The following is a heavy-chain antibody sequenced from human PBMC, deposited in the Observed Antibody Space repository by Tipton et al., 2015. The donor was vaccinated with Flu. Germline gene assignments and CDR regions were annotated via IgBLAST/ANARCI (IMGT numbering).Heavy chain of an antibody. CDR2: ISAYNGNT. Sequence: QLVQSGAEVKKPGASVKVSCRASGYTFTSYGISWVRQAPGQGLEWMGWISAYNGNTNYAQKLQGRVTMTTDTSTSTAYMELRSLRSDDTAVYYCARERDGRDGYNWQWFDPWGQGTLVTVSS. D-gene: IGHD5-24*01. CDR3: ARERDGRDGYNWQWFDP. J-gene: IGHJ5*02. V-gene: IGHV1-18*01. CDR1: GYTFTSYG.